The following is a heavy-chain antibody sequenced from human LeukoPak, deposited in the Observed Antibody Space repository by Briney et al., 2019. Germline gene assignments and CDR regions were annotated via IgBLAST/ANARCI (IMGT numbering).Heavy chain of an antibody. CDR3: ARVSLYYDILTGYRAEYFQH. Sequence: ASVKVSCKASGYTFTGYYMHWVRQAPGQGLEWMGWINPNSGGTNYAQKLQGRVTMTRDTSISTAYMELSRLRSDDTAVYYCARVSLYYDILTGYRAEYFQHWGQGTLVTVSS. D-gene: IGHD3-9*01. J-gene: IGHJ1*01. V-gene: IGHV1-2*02. CDR1: GYTFTGYY. CDR2: INPNSGGT.